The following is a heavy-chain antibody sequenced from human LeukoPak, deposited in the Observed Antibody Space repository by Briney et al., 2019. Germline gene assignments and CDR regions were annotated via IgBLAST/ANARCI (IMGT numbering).Heavy chain of an antibody. D-gene: IGHD6-13*01. CDR3: AKPIYSSTWYKAVDY. Sequence: GGSLRLSCAGSGFTFNSYAMSWVRQAPGKGLEWVCGIRGSGSETFYADSVKGRFTISRDNSKNTLYLQMNSLRAEDTAVYYCAKPIYSSTWYKAVDYWGQGTLVTVSS. J-gene: IGHJ4*02. V-gene: IGHV3-23*01. CDR1: GFTFNSYA. CDR2: IRGSGSET.